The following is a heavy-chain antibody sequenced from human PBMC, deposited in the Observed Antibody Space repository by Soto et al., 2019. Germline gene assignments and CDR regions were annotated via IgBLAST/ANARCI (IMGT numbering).Heavy chain of an antibody. Sequence: VKGRFTISRDNAKNTLYLQMNNLRAEDTAVYYCARGGEPDYWGQGTLVTVSS. V-gene: IGHV3-74*01. J-gene: IGHJ4*02. CDR3: ARGGEPDY. D-gene: IGHD2-21*01.